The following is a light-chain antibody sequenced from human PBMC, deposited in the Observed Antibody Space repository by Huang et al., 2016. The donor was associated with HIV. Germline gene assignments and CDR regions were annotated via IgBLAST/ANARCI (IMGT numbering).Light chain of an antibody. CDR1: QSITTY. CDR3: QQSYSALSS. CDR2: SAS. V-gene: IGKV1-39*01. Sequence: IQMTQSPTSLSASVGDRVSIVCRASQSITTYLNWYQQKPGKAPKLLISSASTRHSGVPSRFSGSGSGTEFTLTIRGLQLDDFATYYCQQSYSALSSFGTGTRL. J-gene: IGKJ5*01.